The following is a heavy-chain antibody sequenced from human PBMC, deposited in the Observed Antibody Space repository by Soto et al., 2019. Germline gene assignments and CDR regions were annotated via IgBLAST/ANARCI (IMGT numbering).Heavy chain of an antibody. CDR1: GYTFTTYG. V-gene: IGHV1-18*01. CDR2: VSGYSGKT. CDR3: TRDPYWGDHHY. D-gene: IGHD3-16*01. J-gene: IGHJ4*02. Sequence: QVQLVQSGGEVKKPGASVKVSCKASGYTFTTYGISWVRQAPGQGLEWVGWVSGYSGKTHYAQKFQGKVTMTTDTSTTTDYLELRSLTYDDTVLYYGTRDPYWGDHHYWGQGTLVTVSS.